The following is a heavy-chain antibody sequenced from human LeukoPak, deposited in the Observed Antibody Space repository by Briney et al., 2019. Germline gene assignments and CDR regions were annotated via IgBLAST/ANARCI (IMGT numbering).Heavy chain of an antibody. V-gene: IGHV1-69*04. CDR2: IIPIFGIA. CDR3: ARDHYYDSSGYYSWFDP. J-gene: IGHJ5*02. Sequence: SVKVSCKASGGTFSSYAISWVRQAPGQGLEWMGRIIPIFGIANYAQKFQGRVTITADKSTSTAYMELSGLRSEDTAVYYCARDHYYDSSGYYSWFDPWGQGTLVTVSS. D-gene: IGHD3-22*01. CDR1: GGTFSSYA.